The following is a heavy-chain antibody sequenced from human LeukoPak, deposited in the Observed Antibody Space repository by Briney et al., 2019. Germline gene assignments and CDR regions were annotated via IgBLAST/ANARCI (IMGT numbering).Heavy chain of an antibody. CDR2: ISYDGSNK. D-gene: IGHD3-9*01. Sequence: GGSLRLSFAASGFPFSSYGMHWVRQAPGKGLEWVAVISYDGSNKYYADSVKGRFTISRDNSKNTLYLQMNSLRAEDTAVYYCAKDIQYFGPSFDAFDIWGQGTMVTVSS. V-gene: IGHV3-30*18. J-gene: IGHJ3*02. CDR3: AKDIQYFGPSFDAFDI. CDR1: GFPFSSYG.